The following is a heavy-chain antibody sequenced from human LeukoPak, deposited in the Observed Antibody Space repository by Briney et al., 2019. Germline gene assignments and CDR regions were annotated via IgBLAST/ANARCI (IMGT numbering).Heavy chain of an antibody. V-gene: IGHV1-18*01. CDR2: ISTYNHNT. D-gene: IGHD1-1*01. CDR3: ARASVSTSYYYCGMDV. Sequence: GASVKVACKASGYTLTSYGITWVRQTPGQALEWMGWISTYNHNTNYAQKLQSRLTMTTDTSTSTAYIELRSLRSDGTAVYYCARASVSTSYYYCGMDVWGQGTTVTVSS. J-gene: IGHJ6*02. CDR1: GYTLTSYG.